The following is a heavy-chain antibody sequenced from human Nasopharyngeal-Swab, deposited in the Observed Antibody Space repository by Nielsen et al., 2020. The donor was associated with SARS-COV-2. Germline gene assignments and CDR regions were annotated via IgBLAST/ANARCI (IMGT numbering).Heavy chain of an antibody. V-gene: IGHV4-59*01. Sequence: SETLSLTCTVSGGSISSYYWSWIRQPPGKGLEWIGYIYYSGSTNYNPSLKSRVTISVDTSKNQFSLKLSSVTAADTAVYYCARSEIAARRPYYYYGMDVWGQGTTVTVSS. CDR1: GGSISSYY. CDR3: ARSEIAARRPYYYYGMDV. D-gene: IGHD6-13*01. J-gene: IGHJ6*02. CDR2: IYYSGST.